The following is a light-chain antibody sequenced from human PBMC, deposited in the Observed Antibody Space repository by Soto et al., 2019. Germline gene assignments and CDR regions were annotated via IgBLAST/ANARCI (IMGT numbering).Light chain of an antibody. CDR1: SSNIGSNA. J-gene: IGLJ2*01. CDR2: SNN. Sequence: QSVLTQPPSASGTPGQRVTISCSGSSSNIGSNAVNWYQQLPGTAPKLLMYSNNQRPSGVPDRFSGSKSGTSASLAISGLQSEDEADYYCAAWDDSLNGVLFGGGTKLIVL. CDR3: AAWDDSLNGVL. V-gene: IGLV1-44*01.